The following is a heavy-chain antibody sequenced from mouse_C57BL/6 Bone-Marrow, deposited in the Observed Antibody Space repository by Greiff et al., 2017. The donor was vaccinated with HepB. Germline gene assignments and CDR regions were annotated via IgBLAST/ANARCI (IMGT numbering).Heavy chain of an antibody. Sequence: QVQLKQSGAELARPGASVKLSCKASGYTFTSYGISWVKQRTGQGLEWIGEIYPRSGNTYYNEKFKGKATLTADKSSSTAYMELRSLTSEDSAVYFCARSYDGYYVGYFDYWGQGTTLTVSS. CDR1: GYTFTSYG. J-gene: IGHJ2*01. CDR3: ARSYDGYYVGYFDY. V-gene: IGHV1-81*01. CDR2: IYPRSGNT. D-gene: IGHD2-3*01.